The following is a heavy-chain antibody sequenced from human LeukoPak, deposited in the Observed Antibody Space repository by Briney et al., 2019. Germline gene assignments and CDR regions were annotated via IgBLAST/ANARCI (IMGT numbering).Heavy chain of an antibody. D-gene: IGHD3-22*01. V-gene: IGHV4-34*01. Sequence: SETLSLTCAVYGGSFSGYYWSWIRQPPGKGLEWIGEINHSGSTNYNPSLKSRVTISVDTSKNQFSLKLSSVTAADTAVYYCARGSPRGSTMGSGYYYFDYWGQGTLVTVSS. J-gene: IGHJ4*02. CDR2: INHSGST. CDR1: GGSFSGYY. CDR3: ARGSPRGSTMGSGYYYFDY.